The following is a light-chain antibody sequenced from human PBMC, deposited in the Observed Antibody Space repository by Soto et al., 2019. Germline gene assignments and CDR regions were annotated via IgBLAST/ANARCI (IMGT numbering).Light chain of an antibody. V-gene: IGLV2-14*01. CDR3: ISYTVSRSYV. Sequence: QPALTQPASVSGSPGQSITISCSGTSSDIGAYNHVAWFQQFPGKTPKLMIYSVSNRPSGVSYRFSGSKSGNTASLTISGLQAEDEADYYCISYTVSRSYVFGTGTKVTVL. CDR2: SVS. CDR1: SSDIGAYNH. J-gene: IGLJ1*01.